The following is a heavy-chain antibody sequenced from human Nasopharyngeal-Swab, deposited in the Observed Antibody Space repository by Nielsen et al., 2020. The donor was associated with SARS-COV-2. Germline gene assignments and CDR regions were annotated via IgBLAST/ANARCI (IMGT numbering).Heavy chain of an antibody. V-gene: IGHV3-53*01. J-gene: IGHJ4*02. CDR3: ARDLGVMSDY. CDR1: GFTVSSNY. Sequence: SCAASGFTVSSNYMSWVRQAPGKGLEWVSVIYSGGSTYYADSVKGRFTISRDNSKNTLYLQMNSLRAEDTAVYYCARDLGVMSDYWGQGTLVTVSS. CDR2: IYSGGST. D-gene: IGHD3-16*01.